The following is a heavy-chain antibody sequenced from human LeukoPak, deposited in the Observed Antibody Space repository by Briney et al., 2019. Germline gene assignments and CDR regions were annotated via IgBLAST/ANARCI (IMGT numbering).Heavy chain of an antibody. CDR2: IRYGGSNK. V-gene: IGHV3-30*02. D-gene: IGHD1-26*01. CDR1: GFTFSSYG. J-gene: IGHJ4*02. Sequence: GGSLRLSCAASGFTFSSYGMHWVRQAPGKGLEWVAFIRYGGSNKYYADSVKGRFTISRDNSKNTLYLQMNSLRAEDTAVYYCAKDRTLGAWDFDPTLDYWGQGTLVTVPS. CDR3: AKDRTLGAWDFDPTLDY.